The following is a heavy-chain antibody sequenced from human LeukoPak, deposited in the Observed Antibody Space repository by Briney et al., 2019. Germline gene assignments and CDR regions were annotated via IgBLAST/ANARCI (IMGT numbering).Heavy chain of an antibody. CDR2: INPNIGGGI. Sequence: ASVKVSCKASGYTFTDYYMHWVRQAPGQGLEWMGWINPNIGGGINYAQKFQGRVTMTRDTSISTAYMELSRLRSDDTAVYYCARDYSSGWDIDYWGQGTLVTVSS. CDR3: ARDYSSGWDIDY. CDR1: GYTFTDYY. V-gene: IGHV1-2*02. J-gene: IGHJ4*02. D-gene: IGHD6-19*01.